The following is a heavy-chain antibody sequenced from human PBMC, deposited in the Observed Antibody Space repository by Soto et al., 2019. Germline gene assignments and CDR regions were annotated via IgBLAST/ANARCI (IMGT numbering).Heavy chain of an antibody. Sequence: GGSLRLSCAASGFTFSPYAMTWVRQAPGKGLEWVSSISGSGGNTNYADSVKGRFTVSRDNSKRTLSLQMNSLTEEDTAIYYCTKGLRRLLRTQYYYGLDVWGRGTTVTVYS. CDR1: GFTFSPYA. J-gene: IGHJ6*02. V-gene: IGHV3-23*01. CDR3: TKGLRRLLRTQYYYGLDV. D-gene: IGHD3-16*01. CDR2: ISGSGGNT.